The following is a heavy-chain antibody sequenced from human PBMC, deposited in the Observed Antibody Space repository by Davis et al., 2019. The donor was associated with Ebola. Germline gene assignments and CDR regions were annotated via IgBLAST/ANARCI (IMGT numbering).Heavy chain of an antibody. CDR3: ARQMIEASGTFDAFDF. D-gene: IGHD3-22*01. V-gene: IGHV5-51*01. Sequence: GESLKISCRAYGYIFSKHWIGWVRQMPGKGLEWMGIISPTDSDFRYSPSFQGHVTLSVDRSVSTAYLQWSSLRASDTATYYCARQMIEASGTFDAFDFWGQGTVVTVSS. J-gene: IGHJ3*01. CDR1: GYIFSKHW. CDR2: ISPTDSDF.